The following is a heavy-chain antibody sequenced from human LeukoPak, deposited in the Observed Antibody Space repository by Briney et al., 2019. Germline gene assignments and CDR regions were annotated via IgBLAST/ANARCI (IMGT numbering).Heavy chain of an antibody. CDR3: ARKSSITGTTAHDAFDI. J-gene: IGHJ3*02. V-gene: IGHV4-31*03. CDR1: GGSISSGGYY. Sequence: SETLSLTCTVSGGSISSGGYYWSWIRQHPGKGLEWIGYIYYSGSTNYNPSLKSRVTISVDTSKNQFSLKLSSVTAADTAVYYCARKSSITGTTAHDAFDIWGQGTMVTVSS. CDR2: IYYSGST. D-gene: IGHD1-20*01.